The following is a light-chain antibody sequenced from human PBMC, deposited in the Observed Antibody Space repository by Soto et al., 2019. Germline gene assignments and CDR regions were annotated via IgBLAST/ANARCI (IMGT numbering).Light chain of an antibody. CDR3: QQDIFYPT. V-gene: IGKV1-5*03. J-gene: IGKJ1*01. CDR2: KAS. CDR1: HSVDVW. Sequence: DIQMTQSPSTLSASVGDRVTITCRASHSVDVWLAWYQQKPGKAPKLLIHKASTLESGVPSRFSGSGSGTEFTHTSWSLQPDDFATYYYQQDIFYPTFGQGTKV.